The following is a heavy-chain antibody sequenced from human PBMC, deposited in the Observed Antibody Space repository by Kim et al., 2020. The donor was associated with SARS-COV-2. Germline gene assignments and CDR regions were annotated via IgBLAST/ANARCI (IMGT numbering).Heavy chain of an antibody. Sequence: GGSLRLSCAASGFTFSSFAMRWVRLAPGKGLEWVSTITGSGGSKYYADSVKGRFTISRDNSKNTLFLQMNGLGAEDTAVFYCGIRGYAYDSGAYYGGLDV. CDR1: GFTFSSFA. J-gene: IGHJ6*01. V-gene: IGHV3-23*01. D-gene: IGHD3-22*01. CDR2: ITGSGGSK. CDR3: GIRGYAYDSGAYYGGLDV.